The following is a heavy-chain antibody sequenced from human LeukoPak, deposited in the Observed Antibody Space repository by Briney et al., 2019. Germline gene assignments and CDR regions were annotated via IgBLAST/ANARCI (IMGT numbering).Heavy chain of an antibody. J-gene: IGHJ4*02. CDR2: IISDGSST. D-gene: IGHD1-26*01. V-gene: IGHV3-74*03. CDR1: GFTFSRFW. CDR3: ARELGATFYY. Sequence: GGSLRLSCAASGFTFSRFWMHWVRQAPGKGLEWVSRIISDGSSTTSADSVKGRFTSSRDNAKNTLYLQMNSLRAEDTAVYYCARELGATFYYWGQGTLVTVSS.